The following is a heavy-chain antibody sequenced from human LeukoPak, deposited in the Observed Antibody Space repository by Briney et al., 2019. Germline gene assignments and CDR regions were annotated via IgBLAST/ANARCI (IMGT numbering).Heavy chain of an antibody. J-gene: IGHJ5*02. CDR2: IYYSGST. V-gene: IGHV4-61*01. Sequence: SETLFLTCTVSGGSISSSSYYWSWIRQPPGKGLECIGYIYYSGSTNYNPSLKSRVTISVDTSKNQFSLKLSSVTAADTAVYYCARGMYYDFWSGYYTHNWFDPWGQGTLVTVSS. CDR3: ARGMYYDFWSGYYTHNWFDP. CDR1: GGSISSSSYY. D-gene: IGHD3-3*01.